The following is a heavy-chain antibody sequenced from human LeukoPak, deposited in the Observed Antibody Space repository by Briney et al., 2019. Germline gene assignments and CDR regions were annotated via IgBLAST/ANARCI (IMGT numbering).Heavy chain of an antibody. V-gene: IGHV1-69*04. CDR3: ARTGFGDNWFDP. J-gene: IGHJ5*02. CDR1: GGTFSSYA. D-gene: IGHD3-10*01. Sequence: SVKVSCKASGGTFSSYAISWVRQAPGQGLEWMGRIIPILGIANYAQKCQGRVTITADKSTSTAYMELSSLRSEDTAVYYCARTGFGDNWFDPWGQGTLVTVSS. CDR2: IIPILGIA.